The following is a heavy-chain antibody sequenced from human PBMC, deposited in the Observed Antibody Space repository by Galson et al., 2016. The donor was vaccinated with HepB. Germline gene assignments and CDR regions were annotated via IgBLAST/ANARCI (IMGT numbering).Heavy chain of an antibody. CDR2: VSGSGGST. J-gene: IGHJ5*02. CDR3: AKGRSLAAAVSIWFDP. CDR1: GFTFFDYA. Sequence: SLRLSCAASGFTFFDYAMTWVRQAPGKGLEWVSSVSGSGGSTFYADSVKGRFTISRDNSKNTVYLQMNSLRADDTAVYYCAKGRSLAAAVSIWFDPWGQGTLVTASS. V-gene: IGHV3-23*01. D-gene: IGHD6-13*01.